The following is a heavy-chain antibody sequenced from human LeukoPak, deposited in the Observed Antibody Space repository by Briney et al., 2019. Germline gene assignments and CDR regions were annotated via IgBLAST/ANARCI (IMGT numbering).Heavy chain of an antibody. CDR3: ARQGYGAGSYYFDS. CDR1: SGSISSFY. Sequence: KPSETLSLTCTVSSGSISSFYWSWLRQPPGKGLEWFVDIYYSGSTNYNPSLKSRVTISVDTSKKQFSLKLSSVTAADTAVYYCARQGYGAGSYYFDSWGQGTLVTVSS. CDR2: IYYSGST. V-gene: IGHV4-59*08. J-gene: IGHJ4*02. D-gene: IGHD3-10*01.